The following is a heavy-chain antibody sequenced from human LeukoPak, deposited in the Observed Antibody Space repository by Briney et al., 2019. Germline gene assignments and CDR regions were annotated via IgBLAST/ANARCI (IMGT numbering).Heavy chain of an antibody. V-gene: IGHV3-23*01. CDR3: ATYRQVLLSFES. Sequence: GSLRLSGAASGVTFSSYAMSWGRQGPGKGLECVSAISGSGGSTYYADSVKGRFTISRDNSKNTLYLQMNSLRAEDTAVYYCATYRQVLLSFESWGQGTLVTVSS. CDR2: ISGSGGST. J-gene: IGHJ4*02. CDR1: GVTFSSYA. D-gene: IGHD2/OR15-2a*01.